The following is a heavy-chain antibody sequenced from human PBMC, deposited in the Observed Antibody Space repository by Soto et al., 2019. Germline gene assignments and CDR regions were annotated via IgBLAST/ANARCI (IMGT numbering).Heavy chain of an antibody. D-gene: IGHD3-3*01. Sequence: GGSLRLSCAASGFTFDDYAMHWVRQAPGKGLEWVSGISWNSGSIGYADSVKGRFTISRDNAKNSLYLQMNSLRAEDTALYYCAKAGRFLEWLSYYFDYWGQGTLVTVSS. CDR1: GFTFDDYA. J-gene: IGHJ4*02. CDR2: ISWNSGSI. V-gene: IGHV3-9*01. CDR3: AKAGRFLEWLSYYFDY.